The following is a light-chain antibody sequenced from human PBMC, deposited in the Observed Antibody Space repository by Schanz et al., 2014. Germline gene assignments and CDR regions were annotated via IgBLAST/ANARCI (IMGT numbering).Light chain of an antibody. CDR1: QSIPFTY. V-gene: IGKV3-11*01. CDR2: DSS. Sequence: EIVMTQSPATLSVSPGERATLSCRASQSIPFTYLAWYHQKPGQAPRLLIYDSSNRATGIPGRFSGSGSGTDLTLTISSLEPEDFAVYYCQHSSNWPLTFGGGTKVEIK. J-gene: IGKJ4*01. CDR3: QHSSNWPLT.